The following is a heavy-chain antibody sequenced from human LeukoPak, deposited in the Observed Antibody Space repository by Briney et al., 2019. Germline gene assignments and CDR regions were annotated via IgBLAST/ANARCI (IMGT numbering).Heavy chain of an antibody. Sequence: GESLKISCKGSGYSFTSYWIGWVRQMPGKGLEWMGIIYPGDSDTRYSPSFQGRVTISADKSISTAYLQWSSLKASDTAMYYCARHGARVGDYFDYWGQGTLVTVSS. V-gene: IGHV5-51*01. D-gene: IGHD3-16*01. CDR2: IYPGDSDT. J-gene: IGHJ4*02. CDR3: ARHGARVGDYFDY. CDR1: GYSFTSYW.